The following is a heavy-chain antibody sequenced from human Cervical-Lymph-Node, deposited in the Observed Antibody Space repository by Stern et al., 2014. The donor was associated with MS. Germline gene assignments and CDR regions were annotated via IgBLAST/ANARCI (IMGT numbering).Heavy chain of an antibody. D-gene: IGHD6-13*01. J-gene: IGHJ4*02. V-gene: IGHV1-69*01. Sequence: QVQLVQSGAEVKQPGSSVKVSCKASGGTFSSYAISWVRQAPGQGLEWMGGIIPIFGTANYAQKIQGRVTITADEATSTAYTELGSLRSEDTAVYYCARDRYSSSPTPLDYWGQGTLVTVSS. CDR3: ARDRYSSSPTPLDY. CDR2: IIPIFGTA. CDR1: GGTFSSYA.